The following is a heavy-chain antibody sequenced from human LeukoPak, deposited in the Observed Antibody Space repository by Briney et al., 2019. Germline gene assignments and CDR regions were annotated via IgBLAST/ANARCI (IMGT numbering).Heavy chain of an antibody. Sequence: QAGGSLRLSCGPSGFTFTNYAMSWVRQAPGKGLEWVSTISASGGNTFYSDSVKGRFAISRDNSKDTLSLQMNRLRAEDTADYFCARVTGYSSTPGGFFDYWGQGTPVTVSS. CDR2: ISASGGNT. J-gene: IGHJ4*02. CDR3: ARVTGYSSTPGGFFDY. D-gene: IGHD6-13*01. V-gene: IGHV3-23*01. CDR1: GFTFTNYA.